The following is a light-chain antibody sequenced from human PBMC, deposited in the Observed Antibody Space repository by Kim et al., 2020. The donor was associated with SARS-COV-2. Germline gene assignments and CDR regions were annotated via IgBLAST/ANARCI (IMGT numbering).Light chain of an antibody. CDR1: NIGGKS. CDR2: FTS. Sequence: APGKTATITCGGNNIGGKSVHWYQQKPGQAPMLVISFTSDRPSGIPERFSGSKYGTTATLTISGVEAGDEADYYCQVWDSDSDHHVFGTGTKVTVL. V-gene: IGLV3-21*01. CDR3: QVWDSDSDHHV. J-gene: IGLJ1*01.